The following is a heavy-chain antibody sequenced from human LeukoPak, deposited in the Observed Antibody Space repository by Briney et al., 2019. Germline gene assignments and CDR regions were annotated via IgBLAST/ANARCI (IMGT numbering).Heavy chain of an antibody. CDR2: IYYSGST. V-gene: IGHV4-39*07. CDR3: ARDYRYSYGTEFDY. D-gene: IGHD5-18*01. Sequence: SETLSLTCTVSGDSISSSSYYWGWIPKPPGKGLEWIGSIYYSGSTYYNPSLKSRVTISVDTSKNQFSLKLSSVTAADTAVYYCARDYRYSYGTEFDYWGQGTLVTVSS. CDR1: GDSISSSSYY. J-gene: IGHJ4*02.